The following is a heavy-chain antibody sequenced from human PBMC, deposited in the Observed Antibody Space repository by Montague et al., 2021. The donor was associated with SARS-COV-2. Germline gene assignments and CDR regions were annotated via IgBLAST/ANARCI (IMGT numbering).Heavy chain of an antibody. CDR3: AKDFDYYDSSGYFDY. J-gene: IGHJ4*02. V-gene: IGHV3-9*01. CDR1: GFTFGDHA. D-gene: IGHD3-22*01. Sequence: SLRLSCAASGFTFGDHAMHWVRQAPGKGPEWISGTTWDSGTLGYADSVKGRFTISRDNAKNPLYLQMNSLRVEDTALYYCAKDFDYYDSSGYFDYWGQGTLVTVSS. CDR2: TTWDSGTL.